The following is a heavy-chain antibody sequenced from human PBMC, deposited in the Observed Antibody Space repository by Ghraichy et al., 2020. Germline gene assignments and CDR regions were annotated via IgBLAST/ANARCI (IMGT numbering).Heavy chain of an antibody. CDR1: GFTFDIYW. CDR3: ALENYYSRPAALDF. Sequence: GGSLRLSCEASGFTFDIYWMHWVRQAPGKGLVWVSRIYGDGSITRYVDSVRGRFTVSRDNAKNTLYLQMNSLRVEDTGVYYCALENYYSRPAALDFWGQGTLVTVSS. CDR2: IYGDGSIT. D-gene: IGHD3-10*01. J-gene: IGHJ4*02. V-gene: IGHV3-74*01.